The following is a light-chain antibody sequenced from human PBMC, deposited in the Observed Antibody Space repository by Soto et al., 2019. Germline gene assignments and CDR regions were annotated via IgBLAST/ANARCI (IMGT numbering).Light chain of an antibody. J-gene: IGKJ1*01. CDR3: HQRGNGPPWT. V-gene: IGKV3-11*01. CDR2: DAS. Sequence: EIVMTQSPATLSVSPGERATLSCMASRSVSDYLAWYQQKPGQPPRLLIYDASKRATGIPPRFSGSGSTTDFTLTISSLQPEDFAVYYCHQRGNGPPWTFGQGTKVDI. CDR1: RSVSDY.